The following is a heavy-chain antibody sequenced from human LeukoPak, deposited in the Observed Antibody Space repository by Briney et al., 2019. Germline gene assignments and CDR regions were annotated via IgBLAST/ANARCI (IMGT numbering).Heavy chain of an antibody. CDR3: ARARGAAAALEVDY. V-gene: IGHV3-7*03. J-gene: IGHJ4*02. D-gene: IGHD6-13*01. CDR1: GFTFSSYW. Sequence: PGGSLRLFCAASGFTFSSYWMTWVRQAPGKGLEWVANIKQDGSEKYCVDSVKGRFTISRDNAKNSLYLQMNSLRAEDTAVYYCARARGAAAALEVDYWGQGTLVTVSS. CDR2: IKQDGSEK.